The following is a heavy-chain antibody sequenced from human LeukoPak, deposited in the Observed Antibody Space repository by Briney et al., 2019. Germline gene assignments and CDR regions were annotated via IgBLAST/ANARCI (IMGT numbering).Heavy chain of an antibody. Sequence: SETLSLTCTVSGDSISGYYWSWVRLPPGKGLEYIGYTHTSGSTNYNPSLKSRVTISVDTSKNQFSLKLSSVTAADTAVYYCARGVAAAGTSFRYYGMDVWGQGTTVTVSS. V-gene: IGHV4-4*09. CDR1: GDSISGYY. D-gene: IGHD6-13*01. CDR2: THTSGST. J-gene: IGHJ6*02. CDR3: ARGVAAAGTSFRYYGMDV.